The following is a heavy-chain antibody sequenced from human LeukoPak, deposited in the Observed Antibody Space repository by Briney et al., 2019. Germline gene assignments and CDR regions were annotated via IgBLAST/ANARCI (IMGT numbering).Heavy chain of an antibody. CDR3: ARDLNGAPPDYYYGMDV. CDR1: GGSISSYY. D-gene: IGHD4-17*01. CDR2: IYYSGST. Sequence: PSETLSLTCTVSGGSISSYYWSWIRQPPGKGLEWIGYIYYSGSTNYNPSLKSRVTISVDTSKNQFSLKLSSVTAADTAVYYCARDLNGAPPDYYYGMDVWGQGTTVTVSS. V-gene: IGHV4-59*01. J-gene: IGHJ6*02.